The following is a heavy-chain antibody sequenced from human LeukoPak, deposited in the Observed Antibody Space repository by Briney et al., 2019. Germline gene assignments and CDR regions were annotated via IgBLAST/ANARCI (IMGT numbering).Heavy chain of an antibody. J-gene: IGHJ6*02. CDR1: GDSVSSNSAA. D-gene: IGHD5-24*01. V-gene: IGHV6-1*01. Sequence: SQTLSLTCAISGDSVSSNSAAWNRIRQSPSRGLEWLGGTYYRSKWYNDYAVSVKSRITINPDTSKNQFSLQLNSVTPEDTAVYYCARAKVTDYYYGMDVWGQGTTVTVSS. CDR3: ARAKVTDYYYGMDV. CDR2: TYYRSKWYN.